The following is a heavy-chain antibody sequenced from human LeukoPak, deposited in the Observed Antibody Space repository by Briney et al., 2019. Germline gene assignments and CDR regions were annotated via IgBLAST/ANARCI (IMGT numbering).Heavy chain of an antibody. CDR3: ARKENVYYYFDY. D-gene: IGHD3-10*01. J-gene: IGHJ4*02. CDR2: IYHSGTT. Sequence: PSETLSLTCAVSGYSITSSSWWGWIGQPPGKGLEWIGYIYHSGTTYYNPSLQSRVTMSVDTSKNQFSLKLSSVTAVDTAVYYCARKENVYYYFDYWGQGTLVTVSS. CDR1: GYSITSSSW. V-gene: IGHV4-28*01.